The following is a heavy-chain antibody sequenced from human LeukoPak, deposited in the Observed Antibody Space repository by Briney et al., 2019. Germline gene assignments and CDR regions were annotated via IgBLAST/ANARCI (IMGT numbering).Heavy chain of an antibody. CDR2: ISYDGSNK. Sequence: PGGSLRLSCAASGFTFSSYGMHWVRQAPGKGLEWVAVISYDGSNKYYADSVKGRFTISRDNSKNTLYLQMNSLRAEDTAVYYCAKCQRAHPPSEWLLSGGWFDPWGQGTLVTVSS. CDR3: AKCQRAHPPSEWLLSGGWFDP. D-gene: IGHD3-3*01. V-gene: IGHV3-30*18. CDR1: GFTFSSYG. J-gene: IGHJ5*02.